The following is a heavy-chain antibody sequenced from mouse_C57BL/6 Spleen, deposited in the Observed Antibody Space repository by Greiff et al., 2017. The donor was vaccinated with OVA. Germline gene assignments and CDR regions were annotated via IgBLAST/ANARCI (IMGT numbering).Heavy chain of an antibody. CDR2: IDTANGNT. J-gene: IGHJ4*01. CDR3: ACFGYDFPYYYSMDY. Sequence: VQLQQSVAELVRPGASVKLSCTASGFNIKNTYMHWVKQRPEQGLEWIGRIDTANGNTKYAQKFKGKATITADTSSNTAYLQLSSLTSEDTAIYYCACFGYDFPYYYSMDYWGQGTSVTVSS. V-gene: IGHV14-3*01. D-gene: IGHD2-4*01. CDR1: GFNIKNTY.